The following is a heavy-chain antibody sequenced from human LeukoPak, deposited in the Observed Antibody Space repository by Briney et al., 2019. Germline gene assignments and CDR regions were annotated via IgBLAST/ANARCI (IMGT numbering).Heavy chain of an antibody. J-gene: IGHJ5*02. CDR3: AREGEYSNRLDP. CDR2: FYTSGST. D-gene: IGHD4-11*01. CDR1: GGSISSGSYY. Sequence: SETLSLTCTVPGGSISSGSYYWSWIRQPAGKGLEWIGRFYTSGSTDYNPSLRSRVTISVDTSKNQFSLRLSSVTAADTAVYYCAREGEYSNRLDPWGQGTLVTVSS. V-gene: IGHV4-61*02.